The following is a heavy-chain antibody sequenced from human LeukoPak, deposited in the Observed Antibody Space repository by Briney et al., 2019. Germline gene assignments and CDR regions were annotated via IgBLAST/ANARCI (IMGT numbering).Heavy chain of an antibody. CDR2: ISYDGSNK. Sequence: GGSLRLSCAASLFTLSSYGMHWVRQAPGKGRERVAVISYDGSNKYYADSVKGRFTISRDNSKNTLYLQMNSLRAEDTAVYYCAKDSRLYSGGSCPFDYWGQGTLVTVSS. CDR3: AKDSRLYSGGSCPFDY. CDR1: LFTLSSYG. J-gene: IGHJ4*02. D-gene: IGHD2-15*01. V-gene: IGHV3-30*18.